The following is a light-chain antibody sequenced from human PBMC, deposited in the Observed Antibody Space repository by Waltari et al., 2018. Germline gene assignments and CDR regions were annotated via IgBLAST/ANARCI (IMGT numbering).Light chain of an antibody. CDR1: QTVSTTY. Sequence: EIVLTPSPGTLSLSPGERATLSCRASQTVSTTYSSWYQQKTGQAPTLLIYVASSRATGIPARFSGSGSGTDFSLTISSLAPEDFAVYYCQQYDISPLTFVRGTKVEIK. V-gene: IGKV3-20*01. J-gene: IGKJ4*01. CDR3: QQYDISPLT. CDR2: VAS.